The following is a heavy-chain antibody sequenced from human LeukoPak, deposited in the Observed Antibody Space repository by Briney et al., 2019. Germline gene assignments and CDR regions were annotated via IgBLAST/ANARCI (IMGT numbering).Heavy chain of an antibody. Sequence: GGSLRLSCEASGFTFSSFWMSWVRRVPGKGLEWVSAISGSGGSTYYADSVKGRFTISRDNSKNTLYLQMNSLRAEDTAVYYCAKPYGMDVWGQGTTVTVSS. J-gene: IGHJ6*02. CDR3: AKPYGMDV. CDR2: ISGSGGST. CDR1: GFTFSSFW. V-gene: IGHV3-23*01.